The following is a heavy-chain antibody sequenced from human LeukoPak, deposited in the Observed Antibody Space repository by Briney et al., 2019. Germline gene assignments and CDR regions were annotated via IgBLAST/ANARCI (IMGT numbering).Heavy chain of an antibody. V-gene: IGHV3-48*03. D-gene: IGHD3-16*01. J-gene: IGHJ4*02. CDR1: GLTFSNAW. Sequence: AGGSLRLSCAVSGLTFSNAWMSWVRQAPGKGLEWVSYISGSGASIYYADSVKGRFTMSRDNAKNSLYLQMNSLRAEDTAVYYCARVYEYGTFDYWGQGTLVTVSS. CDR3: ARVYEYGTFDY. CDR2: ISGSGASI.